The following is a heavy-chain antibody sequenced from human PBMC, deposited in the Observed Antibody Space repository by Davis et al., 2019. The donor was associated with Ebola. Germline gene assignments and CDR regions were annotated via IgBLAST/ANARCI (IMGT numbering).Heavy chain of an antibody. CDR3: ARERPYLEWLSYFDY. V-gene: IGHV3-48*02. Sequence: GESLKISCVASGFTFSSYSMNWVRQAPGKGLEWVAHFGSSSPSAIEYADSVKGRFTISRDNSKNSLYLQMNSLRDEDTAVYYCARERPYLEWLSYFDYWGQGTLVTVSS. CDR1: GFTFSSYS. J-gene: IGHJ4*02. D-gene: IGHD3-3*01. CDR2: FGSSSPSAI.